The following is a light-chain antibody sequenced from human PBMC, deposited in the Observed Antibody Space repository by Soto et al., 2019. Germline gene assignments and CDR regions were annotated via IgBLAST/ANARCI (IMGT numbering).Light chain of an antibody. CDR1: SSTIGAGFD. CDR3: QSYDTALSVYVV. V-gene: IGLV1-40*01. Sequence: QSVLTQPPSVSGAPGQRVTISCTGSSSTIGAGFDVHWYQQLPGTAPKLLIYGDTNRPSGVPDRFSGSKSGTSACLAITGLQAEDEADYYCQSYDTALSVYVVFGGGTKLTVL. CDR2: GDT. J-gene: IGLJ2*01.